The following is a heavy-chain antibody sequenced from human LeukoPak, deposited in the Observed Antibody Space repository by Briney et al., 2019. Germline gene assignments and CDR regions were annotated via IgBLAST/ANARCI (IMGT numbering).Heavy chain of an antibody. D-gene: IGHD2-2*02. CDR1: GFTFKSYD. CDR2: IKQDGSEK. J-gene: IGHJ4*02. CDR3: ARGNYYCSGTSCYTFLDY. Sequence: GGSLRLSCAASGFTFKSYDMHWVRQAPGKGLEWVANIKQDGSEKYYVDSVKGRFTISRDNAKNSLYLQMNSLRAEDTAVYYCARGNYYCSGTSCYTFLDYWGQGTLVTVSS. V-gene: IGHV3-7*01.